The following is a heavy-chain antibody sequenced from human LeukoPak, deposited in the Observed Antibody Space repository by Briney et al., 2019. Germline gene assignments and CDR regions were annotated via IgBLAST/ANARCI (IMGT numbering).Heavy chain of an antibody. D-gene: IGHD2-21*01. CDR3: ARQGAYCGGDCFYAMDV. CDR1: GGSISSGSYH. J-gene: IGHJ6*02. Sequence: SETLSLTCTVSGGSISSGSYHWGWIRQPPGKGLEWIGSIYSGGRTYHNPSLKSRVTISVDTSKNQFSLKLSSVTAADTALYYCARQGAYCGGDCFYAMDVWGQGPTVTVSS. CDR2: IYSGGRT. V-gene: IGHV4-39*01.